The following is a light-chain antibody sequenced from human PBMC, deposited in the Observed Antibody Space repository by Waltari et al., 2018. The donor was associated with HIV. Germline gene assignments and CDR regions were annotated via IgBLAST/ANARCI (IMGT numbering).Light chain of an antibody. CDR1: QTVSGA. CDR2: GAS. CDR3: QQYKSWPLT. Sequence: EIVMTQSPGTLSVSPGESVTLSCRASQTVSGALAWYQQKPGQSPRLLIYGASTRATGIPARFSGSASGTEFTLTISGLQSEDVAVYYCQQYKSWPLTFGGGTTVEI. V-gene: IGKV3-15*01. J-gene: IGKJ4*01.